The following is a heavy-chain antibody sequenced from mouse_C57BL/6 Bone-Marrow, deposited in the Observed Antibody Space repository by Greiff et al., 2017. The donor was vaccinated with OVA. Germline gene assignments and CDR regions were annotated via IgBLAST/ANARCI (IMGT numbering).Heavy chain of an antibody. CDR1: GYTFTSYW. J-gene: IGHJ1*03. V-gene: IGHV1-61*01. CDR3: ARKGITTVVDWYFDV. Sequence: VQLQQPGAELVRPGSSVKLSCKASGYTFTSYWMDWVKQRPGQGLEWIGNIYPSDSETHYNQKFKDKATLTVDKSSSTAYMQLSSLTSEDSAVYYCARKGITTVVDWYFDVWGTGTTVTVSS. D-gene: IGHD1-1*01. CDR2: IYPSDSET.